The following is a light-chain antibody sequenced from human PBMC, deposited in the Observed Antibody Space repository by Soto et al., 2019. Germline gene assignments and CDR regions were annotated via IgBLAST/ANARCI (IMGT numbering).Light chain of an antibody. CDR3: SSYSINFSNVL. CDR1: SSDVGGYNY. J-gene: IGLJ2*01. Sequence: QSVLTQPASVSGSPGQSITIACSGTSSDVGGYNYVSWYQQHPDKAPKLMIFDVYNRPSGVSDRFSGSKSGNTASLTISGLQAEDEADYYCSSYSINFSNVLFGGGTKVTVL. CDR2: DVY. V-gene: IGLV2-14*03.